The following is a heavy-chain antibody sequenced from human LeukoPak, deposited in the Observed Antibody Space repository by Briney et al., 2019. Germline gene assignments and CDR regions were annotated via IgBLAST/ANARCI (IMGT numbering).Heavy chain of an antibody. CDR2: ISDDGNNK. Sequence: PGGSLRLSCAASGFTFSSYAMNWVRQAPGKGLEWVALISDDGNNKYYADSVKGRFTISRDNSKSTLYLQVNSLSSEDTAVYYCVREKRSSWFDYWGQGTLVTVSS. CDR1: GFTFSSYA. D-gene: IGHD3-10*01. V-gene: IGHV3-30-3*01. J-gene: IGHJ4*02. CDR3: VREKRSSWFDY.